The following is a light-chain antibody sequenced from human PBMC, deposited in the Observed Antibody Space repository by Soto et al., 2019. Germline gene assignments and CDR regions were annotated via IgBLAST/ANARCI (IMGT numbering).Light chain of an antibody. CDR3: QHCDTSHMST. Sequence: EIVLTQSPGTLSLSPGERATLSCRASQSISSNLLAWYQQKPGQAPRLLIYGASSRATGIPDRFSGSGSGTDFTLTISRLEPEDFAVYYCQHCDTSHMSTFRHGTKLEI. CDR1: QSISSNL. V-gene: IGKV3-20*01. J-gene: IGKJ2*01. CDR2: GAS.